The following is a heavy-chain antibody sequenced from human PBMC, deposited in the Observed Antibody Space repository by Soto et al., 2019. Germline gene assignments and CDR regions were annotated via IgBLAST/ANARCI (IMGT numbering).Heavy chain of an antibody. CDR3: ALAPPGSSYYYYGMDV. V-gene: IGHV4-34*01. CDR1: GGSFSGYY. CDR2: INHSGST. J-gene: IGHJ6*02. Sequence: XETLSLTCAVYGGSFSGYYWSWIRQPPGKGLEWIGEINHSGSTNYNPSLKSRVTISVDTSKNQFSLKLSSVTAADTAVYYCALAPPGSSYYYYGMDVWGQGTTVTVSS. D-gene: IGHD3-10*01.